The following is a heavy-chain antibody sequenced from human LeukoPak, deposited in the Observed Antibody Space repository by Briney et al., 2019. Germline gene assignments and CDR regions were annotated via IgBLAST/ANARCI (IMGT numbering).Heavy chain of an antibody. J-gene: IGHJ5*02. CDR3: ARTPLLNYDDYACWFDP. CDR1: GGSFSGYY. D-gene: IGHD4-17*01. V-gene: IGHV4-34*01. Sequence: SETLSLTCAVYGGSFSGYYWSWIRQPPGKGLEWIGEINHSGSTNYNPSLKSRVTISVDTSKNQFSLKLSSVTAADTAVYYCARTPLLNYDDYACWFDPWGQGTLVTVSS. CDR2: INHSGST.